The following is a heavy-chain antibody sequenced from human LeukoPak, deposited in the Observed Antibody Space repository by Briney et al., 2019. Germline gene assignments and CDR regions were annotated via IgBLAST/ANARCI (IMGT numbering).Heavy chain of an antibody. Sequence: SETLFLTCAVSGGSISSGGYSWSWIRQPPGKGLEWIGYIYHSGSTYYNPSLRSRVTISVDRSKNQFSLKLSSVTAADTAVYYCASLRVESYGGSPCYFDYWGQGTLVTVSS. CDR3: ASLRVESYGGSPCYFDY. CDR2: IYHSGST. J-gene: IGHJ4*02. D-gene: IGHD4-23*01. V-gene: IGHV4-30-2*01. CDR1: GGSISSGGYS.